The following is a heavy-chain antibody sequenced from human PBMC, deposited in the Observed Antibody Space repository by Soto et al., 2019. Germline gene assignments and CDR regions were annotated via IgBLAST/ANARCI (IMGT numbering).Heavy chain of an antibody. CDR2: VHYSGSA. CDR1: GGSISTSSYF. D-gene: IGHD3-10*01. Sequence: ETLSLTCSVSGGSISTSSYFWGWIRQPPGKGLEWVGAVHYSGSANYRSSLQSRVTISVDTSQNQFSLRLRSVTAADTAVYYCARHRWGSGSYSGLLDFWGQGALVTVPS. J-gene: IGHJ4*02. CDR3: ARHRWGSGSYSGLLDF. V-gene: IGHV4-39*01.